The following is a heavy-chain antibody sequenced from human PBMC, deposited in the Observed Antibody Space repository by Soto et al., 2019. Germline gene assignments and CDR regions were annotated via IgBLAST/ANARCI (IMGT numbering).Heavy chain of an antibody. CDR3: ARGLATLPVFAFDV. Sequence: QITVKGSGPTLEKPTQTLTLTCTLSGISLNTSGVGLGWVRQTPGKALEWLALIYWNDDKHYRPSLRSRLTISKDTSKNQALLTMTNMDPVDTATYYCARGLATLPVFAFDVWGQGTVVTVSS. CDR1: GISLNTSGVG. D-gene: IGHD1-1*01. V-gene: IGHV2-5*01. J-gene: IGHJ3*01. CDR2: IYWNDDK.